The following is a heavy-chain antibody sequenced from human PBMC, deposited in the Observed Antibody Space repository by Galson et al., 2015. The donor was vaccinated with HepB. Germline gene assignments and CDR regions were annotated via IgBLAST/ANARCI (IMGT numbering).Heavy chain of an antibody. D-gene: IGHD1-7*01. Sequence: SLRLSCAASGFTFSSYAMSWVRQAPGKGLEWVSAISGSGGSTYYADSVKGRFTISRDNSKNTLYLQMNSLRAEDTAVYYCAKGHWNYGDYYYGMDVWGQGTTVTVSS. CDR2: ISGSGGST. J-gene: IGHJ6*02. CDR3: AKGHWNYGDYYYGMDV. CDR1: GFTFSSYA. V-gene: IGHV3-23*01.